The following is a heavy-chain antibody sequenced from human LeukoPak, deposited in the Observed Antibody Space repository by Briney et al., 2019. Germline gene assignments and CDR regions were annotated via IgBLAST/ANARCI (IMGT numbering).Heavy chain of an antibody. CDR3: ARVTPPRDAFDI. J-gene: IGHJ3*02. Sequence: SETLSLTCAVYGGSFSSYYWSWIRQPPGKGLEWIGYIYYSGSTNYNPSLKSRVTISVDTSKNQFSLKLSSVTAADTAVYYCARVTPPRDAFDIWGQGTMVTVSS. V-gene: IGHV4-59*01. CDR1: GGSFSSYY. CDR2: IYYSGST.